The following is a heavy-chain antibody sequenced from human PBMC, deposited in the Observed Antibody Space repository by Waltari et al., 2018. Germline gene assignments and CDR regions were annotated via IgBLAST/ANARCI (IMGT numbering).Heavy chain of an antibody. CDR3: AKQLYTGRVNLFNYFDY. D-gene: IGHD3-3*01. CDR2: IFQRGSA. CDR1: GASVSSSSYY. V-gene: IGHV4-39*07. J-gene: IGHJ4*02. Sequence: QVQLQESGPGQVKPSETLSLTCTVSGASVSSSSYYWGWIRQAPGKGLEWIGSIFQRGSAYYNPSLKSRLTISLDTSKNQFSLRLSSVTAADTAVYYCAKQLYTGRVNLFNYFDYWGQGTLVTVSS.